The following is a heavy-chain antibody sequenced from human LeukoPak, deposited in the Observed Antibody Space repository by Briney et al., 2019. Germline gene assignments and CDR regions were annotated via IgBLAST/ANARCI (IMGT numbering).Heavy chain of an antibody. V-gene: IGHV3-30*18. CDR2: ISYDGSNK. Sequence: TGGSLRLSCAASGFTFSSYGMHWVRQAPGKGLEWVAVISYDGSNKYYADSVKGRFIISRDNSKKMLYLQMNSLRAEDTAVYYCAKDNNGAAAGIIPGGFDIWGQGTMATASS. CDR3: AKDNNGAAAGIIPGGFDI. J-gene: IGHJ3*02. D-gene: IGHD6-25*01. CDR1: GFTFSSYG.